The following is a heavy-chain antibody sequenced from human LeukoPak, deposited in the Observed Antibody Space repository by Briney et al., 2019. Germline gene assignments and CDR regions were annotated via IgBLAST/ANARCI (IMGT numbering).Heavy chain of an antibody. CDR1: GDSVSSNSAA. D-gene: IGHD6-13*01. V-gene: IGHV6-1*01. CDR3: ARDTAGAEAVYYFDY. CDR2: TYYRSKWYN. J-gene: IGHJ4*02. Sequence: SQTLSLTCAISGDSVSSNSAAWNWIRQSPSRGLEWLGRTYYRSKWYNHYGVSVKSRITINSDTSKNQFSLQLNSLTPEDTAVYYCARDTAGAEAVYYFDYWGQGTLVTVSS.